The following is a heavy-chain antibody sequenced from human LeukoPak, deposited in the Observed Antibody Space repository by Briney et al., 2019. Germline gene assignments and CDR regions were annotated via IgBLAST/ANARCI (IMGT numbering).Heavy chain of an antibody. D-gene: IGHD6-19*01. Sequence: GGSLRLSCAASGFTFSTYWMAWVRQAPGKGLEWVANIKGDGSEKYHGDSVTGRFTISRDNAKNSLYLQMNSLRAEDTAVYYCASTSGGWYSLDYWGQGTLVTVSS. CDR1: GFTFSTYW. J-gene: IGHJ4*02. V-gene: IGHV3-7*03. CDR3: ASTSGGWYSLDY. CDR2: IKGDGSEK.